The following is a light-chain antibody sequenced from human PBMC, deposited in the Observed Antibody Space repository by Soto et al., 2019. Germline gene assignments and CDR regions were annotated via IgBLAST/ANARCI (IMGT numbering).Light chain of an antibody. CDR3: QQSYTIPWT. CDR1: QDIKRY. Sequence: DVQMTQSPSSLSASVGDRVTITCRASQDIKRYLTWYQQKPGKAPKLLISAAFNLQGGVPSRFSGGGAVTDFTLIISSLQPEDFATYYCQQSYTIPWTLGQGTKVEI. CDR2: AAF. V-gene: IGKV1-39*01. J-gene: IGKJ1*01.